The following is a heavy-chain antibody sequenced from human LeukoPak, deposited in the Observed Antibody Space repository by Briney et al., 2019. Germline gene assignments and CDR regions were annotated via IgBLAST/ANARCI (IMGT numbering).Heavy chain of an antibody. CDR1: GGSISSYY. CDR2: IYTSGST. CDR3: ARHDYDSSGYDTQDWFDP. Sequence: PSETLSLTCTASGGSISSYYWSWIRQPPGKGLEWIGYIYTSGSTNYNPSLKSRVTISVDKSKNQFSLKLSPVTAADTAVYYCARHDYDSSGYDTQDWFDPWGQGTLVTVSS. D-gene: IGHD3-22*01. J-gene: IGHJ5*02. V-gene: IGHV4-4*09.